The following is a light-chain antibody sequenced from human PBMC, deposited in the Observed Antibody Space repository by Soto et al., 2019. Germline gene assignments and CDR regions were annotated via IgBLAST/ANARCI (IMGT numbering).Light chain of an antibody. CDR2: GNS. V-gene: IGLV1-40*01. J-gene: IGLJ2*01. Sequence: QSVLTQPPSVSGDPGQRVTISCTGSSSNIGAGYDVHWYQQLPGTAPKLLIYGNSNRASGVPDRFSGSKSGTSASLAITGLQAEDEADYYCQSYDSSLSGSNVVFGGGTKLTVL. CDR1: SSNIGAGYD. CDR3: QSYDSSLSGSNVV.